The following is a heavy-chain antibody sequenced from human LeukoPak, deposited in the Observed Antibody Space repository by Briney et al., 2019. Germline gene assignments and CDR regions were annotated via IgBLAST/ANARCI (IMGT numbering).Heavy chain of an antibody. J-gene: IGHJ4*02. CDR2: IHLDGSVT. V-gene: IGHV3-74*01. CDR1: GFTFSNYW. CDR3: VRGGSPSEY. D-gene: IGHD5-12*01. Sequence: PGGYLRLSCAASGFTFSNYWMHWVRQVPGRGLVWVSRIHLDGSVTNYADSVKGRFTISRDNAKNTLYLQMDSLRADDTAVYYCVRGGSPSEYWGQGTLVTVSS.